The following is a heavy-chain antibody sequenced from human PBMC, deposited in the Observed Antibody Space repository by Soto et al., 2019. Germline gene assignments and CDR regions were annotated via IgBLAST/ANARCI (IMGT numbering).Heavy chain of an antibody. V-gene: IGHV1-69*13. J-gene: IGHJ6*02. D-gene: IGHD2-2*01. CDR2: IIPIFGTA. CDR1: GGTFSSYA. Sequence: GASVKVSCKASGGTFSSYAISWVRQAPGQGLEWMGGIIPIFGTANYAQKFQGRVTITADESTSTAYMELSSLRSEDTAVYYCARGVVVVRPYGMDVWGQGTTVTVSS. CDR3: ARGVVVVRPYGMDV.